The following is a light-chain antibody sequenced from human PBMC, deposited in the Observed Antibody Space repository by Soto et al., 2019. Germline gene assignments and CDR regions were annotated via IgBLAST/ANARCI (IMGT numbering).Light chain of an antibody. Sequence: QSALTQPASVSGSPGQSITISCTEASSDVGDYNYVSWYQQHPGKAPKLMIYDVSYRPSGVSIRFSGSKSGSTASLTISGLQAEDEADYYCSSYTPTNAVLFGGGTKLHVL. V-gene: IGLV2-14*03. CDR3: SSYTPTNAVL. CDR2: DVS. J-gene: IGLJ2*01. CDR1: SSDVGDYNY.